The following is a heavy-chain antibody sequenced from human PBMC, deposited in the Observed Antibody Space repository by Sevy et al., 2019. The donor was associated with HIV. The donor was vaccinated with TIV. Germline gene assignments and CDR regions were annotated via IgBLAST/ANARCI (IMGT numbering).Heavy chain of an antibody. CDR3: ARFEDY. CDR1: GFTFSSYW. CDR2: IRQDGSDK. V-gene: IGHV3-7*01. J-gene: IGHJ4*02. Sequence: GGSLRLSCVASGFTFSSYWMTWVRQAPGRGLEWVANIRQDGSDKFYVDSVKGRFTISRDNAKNSLYLQMNSLRPEDTAVYYCARFEDYWGQGTLVTVSS.